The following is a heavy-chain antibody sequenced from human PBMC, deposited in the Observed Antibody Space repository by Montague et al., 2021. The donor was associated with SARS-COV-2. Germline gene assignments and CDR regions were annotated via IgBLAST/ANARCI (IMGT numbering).Heavy chain of an antibody. CDR1: GDSVSSNSAA. CDR2: TYFRSKWYS. D-gene: IGHD1-14*01. V-gene: IGHV6-1*01. Sequence: CAISGDSVSSNSAAWDWIRRSPSRGLKWLGRTYFRSKWYSEYAFSVKGRITINADTSTNQFSLQVNSVTPGDTAIYYCTRSWGWKEPHYYFDHWGQGTLVIVSS. J-gene: IGHJ4*02. CDR3: TRSWGWKEPHYYFDH.